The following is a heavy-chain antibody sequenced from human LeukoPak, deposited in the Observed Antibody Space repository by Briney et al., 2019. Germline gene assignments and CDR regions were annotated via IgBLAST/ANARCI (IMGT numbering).Heavy chain of an antibody. CDR3: ARLKCISTTCPSRYVMDV. D-gene: IGHD2-2*01. CDR2: IYYSGST. CDR1: GGSISSDY. V-gene: IGHV4-59*01. J-gene: IGHJ6*02. Sequence: SEPQSLPSSVSGGSISSDYWSWIRPPPGKGLEYIGYIYYSGSTNYNPSLKSRVTISVDTSKDQFSLNLTSVTAADTAVYYCARLKCISTTCPSRYVMDVWGQGTTVTVSS.